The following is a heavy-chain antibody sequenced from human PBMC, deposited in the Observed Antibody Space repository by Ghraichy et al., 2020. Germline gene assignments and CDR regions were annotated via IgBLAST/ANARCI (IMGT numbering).Heavy chain of an antibody. CDR1: GVSISSSSDY. CDR2: ISYSGST. V-gene: IGHV4-39*01. J-gene: IGHJ3*02. CDR3: ARYDSSGLRMSDAFDI. Sequence: SETLSLTCTVSGVSISSSSDYWGWIRQPPGKGLEWIGSISYSGSTYYNPSLKSRVTMSVDSSKNQFSLKLSSVTAAHTAVYYCARYDSSGLRMSDAFDIWGQGTMVTVSS. D-gene: IGHD3-22*01.